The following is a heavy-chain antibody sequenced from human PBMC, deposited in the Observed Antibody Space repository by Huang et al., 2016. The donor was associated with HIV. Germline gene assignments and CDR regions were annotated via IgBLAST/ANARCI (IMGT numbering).Heavy chain of an antibody. J-gene: IGHJ4*02. V-gene: IGHV4-59*11. D-gene: IGHD2-21*02. CDR1: GGPITNHY. CDR3: ARLGYCGGDCYSGPFDH. CDR2: FYYSGST. Sequence: QVQLQESGPGLVKPSETLSLTCIVSGGPITNHYWSWIRQAPGKGLNWIGRFYYSGSTNYNPALKSRVTMLVDRSKNQFSRKMSSVTAADTAVYYCARLGYCGGDCYSGPFDHWGQGIQVTVSS.